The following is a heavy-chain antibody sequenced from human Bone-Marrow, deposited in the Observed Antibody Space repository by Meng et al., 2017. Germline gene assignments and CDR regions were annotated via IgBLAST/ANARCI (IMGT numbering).Heavy chain of an antibody. CDR3: ARRGGSGHYSP. CDR1: GGSFSGNS. D-gene: IGHD3-10*01. J-gene: IGHJ5*02. CDR2: INQSGSA. Sequence: QVQLQESGPGLVKPSGTLSLTCAVSGGSFSGNSWSWIRQPPGKGLEWIGEINQSGSAKYNPSLKSRVTMSADSSKKQFSLKMSSMTAADTAVYYCARRGGSGHYSPWGQGTLVTVSS. V-gene: IGHV4-34*10.